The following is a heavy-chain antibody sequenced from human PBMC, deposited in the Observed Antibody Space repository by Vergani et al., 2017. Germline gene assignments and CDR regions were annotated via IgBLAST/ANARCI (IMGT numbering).Heavy chain of an antibody. J-gene: IGHJ4*02. CDR1: GFTFSSYS. D-gene: IGHD2-2*01. Sequence: EVQLVESGGGLVKPGGSLRLSCAASGFTFSSYSMNWVRQAPGKGLEWVSSISISSSDIYYADSVKGRFTISRDNTKHSLYLQMNSLRAEDTAVYYCARPYSRTSCYGSLYCWSQGTLVTVSS. V-gene: IGHV3-21*01. CDR3: ARPYSRTSCYGSLYC. CDR2: ISISSSDI.